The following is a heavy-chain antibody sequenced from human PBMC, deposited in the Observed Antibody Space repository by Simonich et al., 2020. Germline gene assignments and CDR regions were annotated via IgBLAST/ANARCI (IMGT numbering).Heavy chain of an antibody. CDR1: GYSISSGYY. Sequence: QVQLQESGPGLVKPSETLSLTCAVSGYSISSGYYWGWIRQPPGKGVEGIGSIYHSGCTYYNPSLKSRVTISVDTAKNQFSLKLSSVTAADTAVYYCARATRIAAAGYFDYWGQGTLVTVSS. J-gene: IGHJ4*02. V-gene: IGHV4-38-2*01. D-gene: IGHD6-13*01. CDR3: ARATRIAAAGYFDY. CDR2: IYHSGCT.